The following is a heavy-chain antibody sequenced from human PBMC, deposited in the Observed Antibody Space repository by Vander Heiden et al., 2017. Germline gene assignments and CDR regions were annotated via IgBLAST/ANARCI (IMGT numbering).Heavy chain of an antibody. CDR3: ASGESRRYSADY. V-gene: IGHV1-69*01. CDR2: IIPIFGTA. CDR1: GGPFSSYA. D-gene: IGHD2-15*01. J-gene: IGHJ4*02. Sequence: QVQLVQSGAEVKQPGSSVKVSCKASGGPFSSYAISWVRQAPGQGLELMGGIIPIFGTANYEQKFQGRGTTTADESTSTAHMELSSLRSEDTAVYYCASGESRRYSADYWGQGTLVTVSS.